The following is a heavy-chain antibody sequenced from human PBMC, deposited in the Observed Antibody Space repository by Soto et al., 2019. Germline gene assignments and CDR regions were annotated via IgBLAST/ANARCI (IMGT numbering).Heavy chain of an antibody. D-gene: IGHD6-13*01. V-gene: IGHV3-21*01. CDR1: GFTFRSFN. Sequence: GALRVYCAASGFTFRSFNMNWVRQAPGKGLEWVSTISSNSAYIYYTDALRGRFTISRDNAKDSLHLQMNSLRAEDTAVYYCTRDASRDSSARGWFDPWGPGTLVTVSS. CDR3: TRDASRDSSARGWFDP. CDR2: ISSNSAYI. J-gene: IGHJ5*02.